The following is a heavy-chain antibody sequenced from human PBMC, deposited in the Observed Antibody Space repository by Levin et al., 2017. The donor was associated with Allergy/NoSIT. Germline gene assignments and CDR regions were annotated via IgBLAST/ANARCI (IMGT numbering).Heavy chain of an antibody. V-gene: IGHV3-13*04. Sequence: GGSLRLSCAGSGFTLSSHDMYWVRQVTGKGLEWVSTIGTGGDTKYADSVKGRFTVSRENAKNSLYLQMNGLRAGDTAVYYCAREMAVSGFWYFDLWGRGTLVTVSS. CDR1: GFTLSSHD. J-gene: IGHJ2*01. CDR2: IGTGGDT. D-gene: IGHD2-8*02. CDR3: AREMAVSGFWYFDL.